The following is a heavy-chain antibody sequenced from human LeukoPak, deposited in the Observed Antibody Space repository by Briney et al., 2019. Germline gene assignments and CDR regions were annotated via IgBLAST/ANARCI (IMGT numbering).Heavy chain of an antibody. J-gene: IGHJ4*02. CDR1: GGTFSSYA. D-gene: IGHD2-15*01. Sequence: ASVKVSCKASGGTFSSYAISWVRQAPGQGLEWMGGIIPIFGTANYAQKFQGRVTITTDESTSTAYMELSSLRSEDTAVYYCARDALHRDSGGRGGFDYWGRGTLVTVSS. CDR2: IIPIFGTA. CDR3: ARDALHRDSGGRGGFDY. V-gene: IGHV1-69*05.